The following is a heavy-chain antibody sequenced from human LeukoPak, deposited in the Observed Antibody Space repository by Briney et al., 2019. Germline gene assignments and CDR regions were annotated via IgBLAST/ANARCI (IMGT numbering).Heavy chain of an antibody. CDR1: GFTFSSDG. D-gene: IGHD5-18*01. CDR3: ARVQRGYSYNPLGYYYSYMDV. Sequence: WSLRLSYAASGFTFSSDGMHWGRQAPGKGLEWGGFIRYDGSNKYYADSVKGRFTISRDNSKNMLYVQMNSLRAEDTAVYYCARVQRGYSYNPLGYYYSYMDVWGKGTTVTVSS. CDR2: IRYDGSNK. V-gene: IGHV3-30*02. J-gene: IGHJ6*03.